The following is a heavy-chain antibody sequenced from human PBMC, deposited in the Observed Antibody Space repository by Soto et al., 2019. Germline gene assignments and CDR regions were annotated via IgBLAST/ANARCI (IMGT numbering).Heavy chain of an antibody. CDR3: ARARAGYYESSGYYYGDDY. D-gene: IGHD3-22*01. J-gene: IGHJ4*02. CDR1: GGTFSSYA. V-gene: IGHV1-69*01. Sequence: QVQLVQSGAEVKKPGSSVKVSCKASGGTFSSYAISWVRQAPGQGLEWMGGIIPIFGTANYAQKFQGRVTITADESTSTAYMELSSLRSEDTAVYYCARARAGYYESSGYYYGDDYWGQGTLVTVSS. CDR2: IIPIFGTA.